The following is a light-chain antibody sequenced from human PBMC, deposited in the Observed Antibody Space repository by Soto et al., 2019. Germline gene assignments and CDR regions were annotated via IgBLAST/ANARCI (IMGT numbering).Light chain of an antibody. CDR1: SSDIGGYVY. Sequence: QSALTQPASVSGSPGQSITISCSGTSSDIGGYVYVSWYQKHPGKAPRLMIYEVNKRPSGVPDRFSGSKSGYTASLTVSGLQTEDEAFYYCSSSAGIYHYLVFGGGTKLTVL. CDR3: SSSAGIYHYLV. V-gene: IGLV2-8*01. J-gene: IGLJ3*02. CDR2: EVN.